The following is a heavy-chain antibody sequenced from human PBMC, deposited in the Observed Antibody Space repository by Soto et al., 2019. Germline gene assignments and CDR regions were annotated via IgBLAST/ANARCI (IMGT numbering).Heavy chain of an antibody. CDR1: GDSFSGGDYF. J-gene: IGHJ4*02. Sequence: SETLSLTCTVSGDSFSGGDYFWSWIRQPPGKGLEWIGYVSNGGSTFYNPSLKSRITISVDMSKTQFSLKVRSVTAADTAVYYCARVTDYGNNSYYFDYWGQGTLVTVSS. D-gene: IGHD3-10*01. V-gene: IGHV4-30-4*01. CDR2: VSNGGST. CDR3: ARVTDYGNNSYYFDY.